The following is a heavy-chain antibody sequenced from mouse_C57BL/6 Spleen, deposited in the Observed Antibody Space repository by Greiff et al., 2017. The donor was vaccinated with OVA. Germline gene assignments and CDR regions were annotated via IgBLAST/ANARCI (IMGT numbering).Heavy chain of an antibody. V-gene: IGHV1-22*01. CDR3: ARGYYSNSARFAY. D-gene: IGHD2-5*01. Sequence: EVQLQQSGPELVKPGASVKMSCKASGYTFTDYNMHWVKQSHGKSLEWIGYINPNNGGTSYNQKFKGKATLTVNKSSSTAYMELRSLTSEDSAVYYCARGYYSNSARFAYWGQGTLGTVSA. CDR2: INPNNGGT. CDR1: GYTFTDYN. J-gene: IGHJ3*01.